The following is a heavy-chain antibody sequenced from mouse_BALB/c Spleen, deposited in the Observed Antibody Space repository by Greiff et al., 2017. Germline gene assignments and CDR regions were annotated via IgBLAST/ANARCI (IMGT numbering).Heavy chain of an antibody. Sequence: EVKLVESGGGLVKPGGSLKLSCAASGFTFSSYAMSWVRQTPEKRLEWVASISSGGSTYYPDSVKGRFTISRDNARNILYLQMSSLRSEDTAMYYCANYYRYDWFAYWGQGTLVTVSA. J-gene: IGHJ3*01. CDR3: ANYYRYDWFAY. V-gene: IGHV5-6-5*01. CDR2: ISSGGST. CDR1: GFTFSSYA. D-gene: IGHD2-14*01.